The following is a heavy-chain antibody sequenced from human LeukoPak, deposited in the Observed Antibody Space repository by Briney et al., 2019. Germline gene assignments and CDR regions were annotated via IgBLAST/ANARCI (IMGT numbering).Heavy chain of an antibody. J-gene: IGHJ4*02. D-gene: IGHD6-19*01. V-gene: IGHV1-2*02. CDR3: ARAQWLDALGF. Sequence: ASVKVSCKASGYTFTGYYMHWVRQAPGQGLEWMGWINPNSGGTNYAQKFQGRVTMTRDTPISTAYMELSRLRSGDTAVYYCARAQWLDALGFWGQGTLVTVSS. CDR1: GYTFTGYY. CDR2: INPNSGGT.